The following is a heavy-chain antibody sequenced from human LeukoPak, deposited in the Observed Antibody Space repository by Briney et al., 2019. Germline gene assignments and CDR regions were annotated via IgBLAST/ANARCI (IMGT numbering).Heavy chain of an antibody. CDR1: GFTFTNAW. CDR3: TTDLGTYYHGSQRLIPIDY. J-gene: IGHJ4*02. Sequence: PGGSLRLSCVDSGFTFTNAWMSWVRKAPGEVLEWIGRIKSKTDGETTNYAEPVRGRFTISRDDSKSAVYLQMNSLKIEDTAVYYCTTDLGTYYHGSQRLIPIDYWGQGTLVTVSS. D-gene: IGHD3-10*01. CDR2: IKSKTDGETT. V-gene: IGHV3-15*01.